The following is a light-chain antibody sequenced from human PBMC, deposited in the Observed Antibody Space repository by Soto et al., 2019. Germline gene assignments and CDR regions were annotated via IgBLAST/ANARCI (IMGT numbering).Light chain of an antibody. CDR2: SDN. J-gene: IGLJ3*02. CDR3: AAWDDSLIGIWV. V-gene: IGLV1-44*01. Sequence: QTVVTQPPSASGTPGQRVTISCSGSNSNIGRNAVNWYQQLPGTAPRLLISSDNRRPSGVPDRFSASKSGTSASLAISGLQSDDEADYYCAAWDDSLIGIWVFGGGTKLTVL. CDR1: NSNIGRNA.